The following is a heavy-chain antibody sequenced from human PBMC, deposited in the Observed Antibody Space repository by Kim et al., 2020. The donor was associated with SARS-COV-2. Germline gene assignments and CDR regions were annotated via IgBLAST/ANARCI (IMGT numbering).Heavy chain of an antibody. D-gene: IGHD5-12*01. V-gene: IGHV3-9*01. CDR2: ISWNSGSI. CDR3: AKDNIEAKKGYSGYAYYYGMDV. J-gene: IGHJ6*02. Sequence: GGSLRLSCAASGFTFDDYAMHWVRQAPGKGLEWVSGISWNSGSIGYADSVKGRFTISRDNAKNSLYLQMNSLRAEDTALYYCAKDNIEAKKGYSGYAYYYGMDVWGQGTTVTVSS. CDR1: GFTFDDYA.